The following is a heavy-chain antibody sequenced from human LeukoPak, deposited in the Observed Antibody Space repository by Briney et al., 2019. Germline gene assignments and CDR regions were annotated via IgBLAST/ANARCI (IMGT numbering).Heavy chain of an antibody. D-gene: IGHD4-23*01. Sequence: GGSLRLSCAASGFTFSSYSMNWVRQAPGKGLEWVAVISYDGSNKYYADSVKGRFTISRDNSKNTLYLQMNSLRAEDTAVYYCAKVWTTAVTNDAFDIWGQGTMVTVSS. CDR1: GFTFSSYS. J-gene: IGHJ3*02. CDR3: AKVWTTAVTNDAFDI. V-gene: IGHV3-30*18. CDR2: ISYDGSNK.